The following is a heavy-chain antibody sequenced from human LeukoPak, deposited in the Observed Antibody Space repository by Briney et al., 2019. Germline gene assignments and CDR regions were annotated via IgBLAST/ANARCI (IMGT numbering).Heavy chain of an antibody. CDR2: IYYSGST. Sequence: SETLSLTCTVSGVSISNYYWSWIRQPPGKGLEWIGYIYYSGSTNYNPSLKSRVTISVDRTKNHFSLKLSSVTAADTAVYFCARGRVSSSTWYSTYYYYFYMDVWGKGTTVTVSS. J-gene: IGHJ6*03. CDR1: GVSISNYY. CDR3: ARGRVSSSTWYSTYYYYFYMDV. V-gene: IGHV4-59*01. D-gene: IGHD6-13*01.